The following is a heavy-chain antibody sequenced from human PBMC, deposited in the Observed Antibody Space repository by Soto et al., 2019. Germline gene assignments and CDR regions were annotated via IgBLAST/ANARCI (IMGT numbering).Heavy chain of an antibody. CDR1: VFTVSVDC. D-gene: IGHD6-13*01. CDR3: ARDYSSTSYGFDS. V-gene: IGHV3-33*01. Sequence: PGVSLILSCAASVFTVSVDCMHWVRQAPGKGLEWVAVIYYDGSNEYYADSVKGRFTISRDNSKNTLYLQMNSLRAEDTAVYYCARDYSSTSYGFDSWGQGTLVTVSS. CDR2: IYYDGSNE. J-gene: IGHJ4*02.